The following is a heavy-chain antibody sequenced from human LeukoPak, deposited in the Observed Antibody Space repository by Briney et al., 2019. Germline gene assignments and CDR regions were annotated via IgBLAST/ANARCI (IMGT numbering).Heavy chain of an antibody. D-gene: IGHD2-15*01. CDR1: GFTFRSYG. V-gene: IGHV3-64*05. Sequence: PGGSLRLSCSASGFTFRSYGMQWVRQAPGKGLEYVSAISSDGGSTYYADSVKGRFTISRDNTKNTLYVQMSSLRAEDTAVYYCVKCSGGSCYKPIDIWGQGTMVTVSS. CDR2: ISSDGGST. J-gene: IGHJ3*02. CDR3: VKCSGGSCYKPIDI.